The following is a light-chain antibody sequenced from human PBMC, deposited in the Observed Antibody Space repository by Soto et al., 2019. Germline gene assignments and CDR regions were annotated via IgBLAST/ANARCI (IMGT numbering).Light chain of an antibody. V-gene: IGKV1-5*01. CDR1: QSVSRW. CDR3: QQYGDLWT. J-gene: IGKJ1*01. Sequence: DIQMTQSPSSLSASVGDRVTITCRASQSVSRWLAWYQQKPGKAPKLLIYDASSLESGVPLRFSGSGSGTEFSLTISSLQADDSATYYCQQYGDLWTFAQGTKV. CDR2: DAS.